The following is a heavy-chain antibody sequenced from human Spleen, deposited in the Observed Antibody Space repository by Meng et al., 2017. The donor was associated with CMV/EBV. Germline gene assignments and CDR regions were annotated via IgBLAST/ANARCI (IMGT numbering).Heavy chain of an antibody. CDR3: AKDSSGWYNWFDP. V-gene: IGHV1-2*02. CDR1: GSTFTAFY. CDR2: IHPNTGGT. Sequence: ASGSTFTAFYIHWVRQAPGQGLEWMGWIHPNTGGTNYAQRFQGRVTMTRDTSISTAYMELSGLRSDDTAVYYCAKDSSGWYNWFDPWGQGTLVTVSS. J-gene: IGHJ5*02. D-gene: IGHD6-19*01.